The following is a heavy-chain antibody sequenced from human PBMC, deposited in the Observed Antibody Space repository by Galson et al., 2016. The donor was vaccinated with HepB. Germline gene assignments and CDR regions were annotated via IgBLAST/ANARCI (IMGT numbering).Heavy chain of an antibody. J-gene: IGHJ6*04. CDR1: GFTFTTYS. CDR3: ARDFGSRHSWGHGREYGMDV. CDR2: ISGDGNTK. Sequence: SLRLSCAASGFTFTTYSMNWVRRAPGKGLEWLSYISGDGNTKFYADSVQGRFTIARDNGNNSLYLQMNSLRDADTAVYYCARDFGSRHSWGHGREYGMDVWGAGTTVTFSS. D-gene: IGHD7-27*01. V-gene: IGHV3-48*02.